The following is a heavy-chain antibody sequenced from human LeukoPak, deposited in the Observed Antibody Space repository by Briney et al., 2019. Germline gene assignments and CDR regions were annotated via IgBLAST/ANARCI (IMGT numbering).Heavy chain of an antibody. Sequence: TPSETLSLTCTVSGGSISSYYWSWIRQPPGKGLEWIGYIYYSGSTNYNPSLKSRVTISVDTSKNQFSLKLSSVTAADTAVYYCARGIDDFWSGYSYFDYWGQGTLVTVSS. V-gene: IGHV4-59*01. D-gene: IGHD3-3*01. CDR1: GGSISSYY. CDR3: ARGIDDFWSGYSYFDY. CDR2: IYYSGST. J-gene: IGHJ4*02.